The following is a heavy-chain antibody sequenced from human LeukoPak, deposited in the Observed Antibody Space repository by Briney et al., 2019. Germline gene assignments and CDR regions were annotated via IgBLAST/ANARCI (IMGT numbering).Heavy chain of an antibody. V-gene: IGHV3-30-3*01. CDR2: MSFDGSKP. Sequence: PVGCLRLSCAASGFTFSSYAMHWVRQAPGKGLEWVAGMSFDGSKPYYADSMKGRCTISRDNSKNTLYLQMNSLRAEDTAAYYCARDRQPYYHYYGMDVWGQGTTVTVSS. CDR3: ARDRQPYYHYYGMDV. CDR1: GFTFSSYA. D-gene: IGHD3-10*01. J-gene: IGHJ6*02.